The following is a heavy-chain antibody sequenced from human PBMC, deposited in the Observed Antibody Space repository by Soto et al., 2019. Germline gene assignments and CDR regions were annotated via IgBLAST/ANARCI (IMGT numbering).Heavy chain of an antibody. D-gene: IGHD3-9*01. Sequence: SGPTLVNPTQALTLTCTFSGFSLSTNGVGVGWIRQSPGKALEWLALIYWDDEKRYSPSLKSRLTITKDTSRNQVFLTMTNMDPVDTATYFCAHRRNTHYDILTGDRVIDYWGQ. J-gene: IGHJ4*02. CDR3: AHRRNTHYDILTGDRVIDY. CDR1: GFSLSTNGVG. V-gene: IGHV2-5*02. CDR2: IYWDDEK.